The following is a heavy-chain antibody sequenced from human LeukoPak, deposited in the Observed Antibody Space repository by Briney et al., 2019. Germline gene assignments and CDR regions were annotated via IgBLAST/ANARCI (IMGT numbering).Heavy chain of an antibody. CDR3: ARGYGSGSYDY. J-gene: IGHJ4*02. CDR1: GGSISSGSYY. D-gene: IGHD3-10*01. CDR2: IYTSGST. V-gene: IGHV4-61*02. Sequence: SETLSLTCTVSGGSISSGSYYWNWIRQPAGKGLEWIGRIYTSGSTNYNPSLKSRVTISVDTSKNQFSLKLSSVTAADTAVYYCARGYGSGSYDYWGQGTLVTVSS.